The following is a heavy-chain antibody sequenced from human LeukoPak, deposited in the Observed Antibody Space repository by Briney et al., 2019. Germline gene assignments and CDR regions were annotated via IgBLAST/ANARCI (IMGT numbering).Heavy chain of an antibody. V-gene: IGHV4-30-4*01. CDR1: GGSISSGDYY. CDR2: IYYSGST. Sequence: SETLSLTCTVSGGSISSGDYYWSWIRQPPGKGLEWIGYIYYSGSTYYNPSLKSRVTISLDTSKNQFSLKLSSVTAADTAVYYCARGLRHRMTTVTYGQKSYSQNWDRIYYFDYWGQGTLVTVSS. D-gene: IGHD4-17*01. CDR3: ARGLRHRMTTVTYGQKSYSQNWDRIYYFDY. J-gene: IGHJ4*02.